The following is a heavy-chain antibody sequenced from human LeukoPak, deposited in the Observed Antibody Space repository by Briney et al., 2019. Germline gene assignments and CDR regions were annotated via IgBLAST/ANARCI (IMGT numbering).Heavy chain of an antibody. D-gene: IGHD6-13*01. CDR3: AKNKQQQLVRMYYFDY. CDR2: ISGSGGST. V-gene: IGHV3-23*01. J-gene: IGHJ4*02. CDR1: GFTFSSYA. Sequence: PGGSLRLSCAASGFTFSSYAMSWVRQAPGKGLEWVSAISGSGGSTYYADSVKGRFTISRDNSKNTLYLQMNSLRAEDTAVYYCAKNKQQQLVRMYYFDYWGQGTLVTVSS.